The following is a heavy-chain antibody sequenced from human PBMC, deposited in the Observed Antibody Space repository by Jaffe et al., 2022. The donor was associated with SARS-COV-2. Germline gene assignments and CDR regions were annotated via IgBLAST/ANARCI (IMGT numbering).Heavy chain of an antibody. Sequence: QLQLQESGPGLVKPSETLSLTCTVSGGSISSSSYYWGWIRQPPGKGLEWIGSIYYSGSTYYNPSLKSRVTISVDTSKNQFSLKLSSVTAADTAVYYCARHRGYDYGDYGVRFDPWGQGTLVTVSS. J-gene: IGHJ5*02. CDR1: GGSISSSSYY. D-gene: IGHD4-17*01. CDR2: IYYSGST. CDR3: ARHRGYDYGDYGVRFDP. V-gene: IGHV4-39*01.